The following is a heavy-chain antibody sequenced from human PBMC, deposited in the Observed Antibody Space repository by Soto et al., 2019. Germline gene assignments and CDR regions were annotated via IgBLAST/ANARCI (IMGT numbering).Heavy chain of an antibody. D-gene: IGHD2-15*01. J-gene: IGHJ4*02. V-gene: IGHV3-7*01. CDR2: IKQDGSEK. Sequence: GGSLRLSCAASGFTFSSCALHWVRQAPGKGLEWVANIKQDGSEKYYVDSVKGRFTISRDNAKNSLYLQMNSLRAEDTAVYYCARDRGFCSGGSCYWGQGTLVTVSS. CDR1: GFTFSSCA. CDR3: ARDRGFCSGGSCY.